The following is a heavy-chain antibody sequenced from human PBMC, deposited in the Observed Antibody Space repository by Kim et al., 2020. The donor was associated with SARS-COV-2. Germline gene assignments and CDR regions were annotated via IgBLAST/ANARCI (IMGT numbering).Heavy chain of an antibody. D-gene: IGHD1-26*01. CDR3: ARDAGGSYGDAFDI. Sequence: ADSVQRRLTTSRDTAKNTLSLQMNSLRAEDTAVYYCARDAGGSYGDAFDIWGQGTMVTVSS. V-gene: IGHV3-74*01. J-gene: IGHJ3*02.